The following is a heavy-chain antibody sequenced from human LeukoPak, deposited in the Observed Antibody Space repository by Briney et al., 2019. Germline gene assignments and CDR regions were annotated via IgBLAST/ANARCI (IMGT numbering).Heavy chain of an antibody. D-gene: IGHD3-10*01. J-gene: IGHJ3*02. V-gene: IGHV3-23*01. Sequence: GGSLRLSCAASGFTFSSYGMSWVRQAPGKGLEWVSAISGSGGSTYYADSVKGRFTISRDNSKNTLYLQMNSLRAEDTAVYYCAKAREWFGELLDAFDIWGQGTMVTVSS. CDR1: GFTFSSYG. CDR2: ISGSGGST. CDR3: AKAREWFGELLDAFDI.